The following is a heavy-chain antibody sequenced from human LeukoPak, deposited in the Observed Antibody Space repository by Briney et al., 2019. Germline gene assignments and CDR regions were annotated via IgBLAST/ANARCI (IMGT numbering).Heavy chain of an antibody. V-gene: IGHV3-7*04. CDR1: GFTFSHYW. Sequence: PGGSLRLSCAASGFTFSHYWMSRVRQAPGKGLEWMAIINQDATEKHYADSVKGRFTISRDNTKYSLYLQMNSLRAEDTAVYYCAGGALDYWGQGTLVTVSS. CDR3: AGGALDY. CDR2: INQDATEK. J-gene: IGHJ4*02.